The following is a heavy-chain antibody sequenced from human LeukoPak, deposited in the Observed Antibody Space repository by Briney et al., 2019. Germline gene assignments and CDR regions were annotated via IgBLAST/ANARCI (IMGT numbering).Heavy chain of an antibody. D-gene: IGHD3-22*01. CDR2: IHYDGSNK. Sequence: GGSLRLSCAVSGFTFSSYGMHWVRQAPGKGLEWVAFIHYDGSNKYYADPVKGRFTISRDNSKNTLYLQMNSLRAEDTAVYYCAKVLSKGGGYYLTDYWGQGTLVTVSS. V-gene: IGHV3-30*02. CDR3: AKVLSKGGGYYLTDY. J-gene: IGHJ4*02. CDR1: GFTFSSYG.